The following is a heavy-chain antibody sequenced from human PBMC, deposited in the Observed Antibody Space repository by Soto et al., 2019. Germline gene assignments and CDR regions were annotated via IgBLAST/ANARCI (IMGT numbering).Heavy chain of an antibody. CDR2: IKQDGSEK. J-gene: IGHJ4*02. V-gene: IGHV3-7*03. CDR3: AKIRLLTTVDY. Sequence: GGSLRLSCAASGFTLSSYWMSWFRQAPGKGLEWVANIKQDGSEKYSVDSVKGRFTISRDNAKNSLYLQMNSLRAEDTAIYYCAKIRLLTTVDYWGQGTLVTVSS. D-gene: IGHD4-17*01. CDR1: GFTLSSYW.